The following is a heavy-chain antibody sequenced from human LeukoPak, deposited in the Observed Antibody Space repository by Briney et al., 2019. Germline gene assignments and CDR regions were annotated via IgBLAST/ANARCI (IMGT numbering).Heavy chain of an antibody. V-gene: IGHV3-21*01. D-gene: IGHD3-10*01. J-gene: IGHJ4*02. CDR2: ITSSSSYI. Sequence: GGSLRLSRAASLFTFSTYSINGVRQAPGRGLECVSSITSSSSYIISGDSVKGRFNISRDKDKNSLFLEMNSLRAEDTAVYYCARDDAVTGYFGSGIDYWGQGTLVTVSS. CDR1: LFTFSTYS. CDR3: ARDDAVTGYFGSGIDY.